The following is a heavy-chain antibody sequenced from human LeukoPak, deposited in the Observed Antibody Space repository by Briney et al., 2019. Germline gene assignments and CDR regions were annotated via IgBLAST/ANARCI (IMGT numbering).Heavy chain of an antibody. J-gene: IGHJ5*01. CDR3: AKEPRGYCSSTSCPNWFDS. D-gene: IGHD2-2*01. Sequence: PGGSLRLSCAASGFTFNNYAMSWVRQAPGKGLEWVSAISASGGTTYYADSVKGRFTISRDNSENTLFLQMNSLGAEDTAVYYCAKEPRGYCSSTSCPNWFDSWGQGTLVTVSS. V-gene: IGHV3-23*01. CDR1: GFTFNNYA. CDR2: ISASGGTT.